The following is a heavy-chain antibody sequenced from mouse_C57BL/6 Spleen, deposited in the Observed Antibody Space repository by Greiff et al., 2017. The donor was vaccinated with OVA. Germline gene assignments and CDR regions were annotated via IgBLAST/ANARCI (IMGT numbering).Heavy chain of an antibody. CDR2: INPSSGYT. J-gene: IGHJ4*01. CDR1: GYTFTSYW. CDR3: AYYVDDMDY. Sequence: QVHVKQSGAELAKPGASVKLSCKASGYTFTSYWMHWVKQRPGQGLEWIGYINPSSGYTKYNQKFKDKATLTADKSSSTAYMQLRSLTYEDSAVYYSAYYVDDMDYWGQGTSVTVSS. D-gene: IGHD1-1*01. V-gene: IGHV1-7*01.